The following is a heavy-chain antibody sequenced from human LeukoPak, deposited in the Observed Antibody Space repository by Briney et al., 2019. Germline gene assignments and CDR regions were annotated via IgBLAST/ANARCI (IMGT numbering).Heavy chain of an antibody. CDR2: IRSKAYGGTT. CDR1: GFTFGVYA. J-gene: IGHJ4*02. CDR3: GAGLYYFDY. V-gene: IGHV3-49*04. D-gene: IGHD6-19*01. Sequence: GRSLRLSCTASGFTFGVYAMSWVRQAPGKGLEWVGFIRSKAYGGTTEYAASVKGRFTISRDDSKSIAYLQMNSLKTEDTAVYYCGAGLYYFDYWGQGTLVTVSS.